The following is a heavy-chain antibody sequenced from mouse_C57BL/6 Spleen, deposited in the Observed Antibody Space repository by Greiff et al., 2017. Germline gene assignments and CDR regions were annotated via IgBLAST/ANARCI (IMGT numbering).Heavy chain of an antibody. V-gene: IGHV1-53*01. Sequence: VQLQQSGTELVKPGASVKLSCKASGYTFTSYWMHWVKQRPGQGLEWIGNINPSNGGTNYNEKFKSKATLTVDKSSSTAYMQLSSLTSEDSAVYYCARPAYYSNYNYYAMDYWGQGTSVTVSS. CDR3: ARPAYYSNYNYYAMDY. CDR2: INPSNGGT. D-gene: IGHD2-5*01. J-gene: IGHJ4*01. CDR1: GYTFTSYW.